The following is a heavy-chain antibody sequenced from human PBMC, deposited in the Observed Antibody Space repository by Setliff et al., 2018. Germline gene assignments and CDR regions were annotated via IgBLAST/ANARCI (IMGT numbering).Heavy chain of an antibody. V-gene: IGHV1-69*05. CDR3: ARSPPNRGSGSGWYGDF. D-gene: IGHD6-19*01. J-gene: IGHJ4*02. Sequence: ASVKVSCKASGGTFSSYAFSWVRQAPGQGLEWMGGIIPIFGTANYAQKFQGRVTITTDDSTGTAYMELSSLTSDDTAVYYCARSPPNRGSGSGWYGDFWGQGTLVTVSS. CDR2: IIPIFGTA. CDR1: GGTFSSYA.